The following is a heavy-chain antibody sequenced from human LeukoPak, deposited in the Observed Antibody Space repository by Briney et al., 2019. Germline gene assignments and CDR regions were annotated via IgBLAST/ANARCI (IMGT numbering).Heavy chain of an antibody. CDR2: IYTSGSI. CDR1: GGSISSYY. D-gene: IGHD3-22*01. Sequence: SETLSLTCTVSGGSISSYYWSWIRQPAGKGLEWIGRIYTSGSINYNPSLKSRVTMSVDTSKNQFSLKLSSVTAADTAVYYCARETGSYYDSSGYYYGGFYFDYWGQGTLVTVSS. J-gene: IGHJ4*02. CDR3: ARETGSYYDSSGYYYGGFYFDY. V-gene: IGHV4-4*07.